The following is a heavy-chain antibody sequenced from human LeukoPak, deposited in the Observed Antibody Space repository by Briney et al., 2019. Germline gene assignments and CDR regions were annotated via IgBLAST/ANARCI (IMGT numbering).Heavy chain of an antibody. J-gene: IGHJ4*02. CDR2: LYSGGST. CDR3: ARIRKYGDYVLDY. V-gene: IGHV3-53*04. Sequence: GGSLRLSCAASGFTVSSNYMNWVRQPPGKGLEWVSVLYSGGSTYYADSVKGRFTISRHNSKNTLYLQMNSLRPDDTAVYYCARIRKYGDYVLDYWGQGTLVTVSS. D-gene: IGHD4-17*01. CDR1: GFTVSSNY.